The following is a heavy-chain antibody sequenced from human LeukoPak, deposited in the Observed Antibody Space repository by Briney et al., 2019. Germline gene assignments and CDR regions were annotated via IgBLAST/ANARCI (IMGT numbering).Heavy chain of an antibody. J-gene: IGHJ4*02. CDR2: ISSSSSTI. Sequence: PGGSLRLSCAASGFTFSSYSMNWVRQAPGKGLEWVSYISSSSSTIYYADSVKGRFTISRDNAKNSLYLQMNSLRAEDTAVYYCARERYVGTDYWGQGTLVTVSS. CDR3: ARERYVGTDY. CDR1: GFTFSSYS. V-gene: IGHV3-48*01. D-gene: IGHD4-23*01.